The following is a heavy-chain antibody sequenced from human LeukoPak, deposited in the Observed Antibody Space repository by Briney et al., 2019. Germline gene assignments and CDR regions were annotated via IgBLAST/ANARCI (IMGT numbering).Heavy chain of an antibody. D-gene: IGHD3-10*01. CDR1: GFTFTSSA. V-gene: IGHV1-58*01. Sequence: SVKVSCKASGFTFTSSAVQWVRQARGQRLEWIGWIVVGSGDTNSAQKFQERVTITRDMSTRTAYMELSSLRSEDSAVYYCGADSMPRGVFSYAFDIWGQGTMVTVSS. CDR3: GADSMPRGVFSYAFDI. CDR2: IVVGSGDT. J-gene: IGHJ3*02.